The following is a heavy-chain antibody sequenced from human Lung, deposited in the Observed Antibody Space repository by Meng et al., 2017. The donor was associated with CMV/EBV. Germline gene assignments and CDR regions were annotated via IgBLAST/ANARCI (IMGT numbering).Heavy chain of an antibody. V-gene: IGHV3-30*04. CDR3: ARDRGGIVGATKGYYVMDV. J-gene: IGHJ6*02. CDR1: GFTFSSYA. CDR2: ISYDGSNK. Sequence: GESXKISCAASGFTFSSYAMHWVRQAPGKGLEWVAVISYDGSNKYYADSVKGRFTIPRDNSKNTLYLQMNSLRAEDTAVYYCARDRGGIVGATKGYYVMDVXGQGXTVTVSS. D-gene: IGHD1-26*01.